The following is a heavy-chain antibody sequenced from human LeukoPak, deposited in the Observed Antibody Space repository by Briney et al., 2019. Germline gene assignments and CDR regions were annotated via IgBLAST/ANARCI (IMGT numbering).Heavy chain of an antibody. J-gene: IGHJ4*02. D-gene: IGHD3-10*01. CDR2: ISSSGGST. Sequence: GGSLRLSCSASGFTFSRYAMHWVRQAPGKGLEYVSAISSSGGSTYYADFVKGRFTISRDNSRNTLHLQMSSLRVEDTAVYYCVKDSSSGSYFDYWGQGTLATVSS. V-gene: IGHV3-64D*06. CDR3: VKDSSSGSYFDY. CDR1: GFTFSRYA.